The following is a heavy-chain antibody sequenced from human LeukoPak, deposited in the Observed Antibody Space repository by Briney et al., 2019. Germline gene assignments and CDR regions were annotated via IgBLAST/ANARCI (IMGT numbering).Heavy chain of an antibody. CDR3: ARDLYLDTAMVDVFDY. CDR2: ISFDGSNK. V-gene: IGHV3-30*04. Sequence: GRSLRLSCAASGFTFSSYAMHWVRQAPGKGLEWVAVISFDGSNKYYADSVKGRFTISRDNSKNTLYLQMNSLRAEDTAIYYCARDLYLDTAMVDVFDYWGQGTLVTVSS. D-gene: IGHD5-18*01. CDR1: GFTFSSYA. J-gene: IGHJ4*02.